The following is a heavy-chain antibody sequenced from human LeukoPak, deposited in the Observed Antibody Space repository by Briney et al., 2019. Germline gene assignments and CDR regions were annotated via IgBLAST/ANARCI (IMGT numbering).Heavy chain of an antibody. D-gene: IGHD3-16*01. V-gene: IGHV1-8*01. J-gene: IGHJ4*02. Sequence: ASVKVSCKASGYTFTRYDINWVRQATGQGLEWMGWMNPNSGNTGYAQKFQGRVTMTRNTSISTAYMELSSLRSEDTAVYYCARGMITFGGVIAYWGQGTLVTVSS. CDR3: ARGMITFGGVIAY. CDR1: GYTFTRYD. CDR2: MNPNSGNT.